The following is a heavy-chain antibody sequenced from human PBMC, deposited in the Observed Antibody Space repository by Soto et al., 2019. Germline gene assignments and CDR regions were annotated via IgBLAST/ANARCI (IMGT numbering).Heavy chain of an antibody. CDR2: IYYSGST. V-gene: IGHV4-59*01. CDR3: ERDRRGAFAI. Sequence: SETLSLTCTVYGGSISSYYWRWIRQPPGKGLEWIGYIYYSGSTNYNPSLKSRVTISVDTSKNQFSLKLSSVTAADTAVYYCERDRRGAFAIWGQGTMVTVSS. CDR1: GGSISSYY. J-gene: IGHJ3*02.